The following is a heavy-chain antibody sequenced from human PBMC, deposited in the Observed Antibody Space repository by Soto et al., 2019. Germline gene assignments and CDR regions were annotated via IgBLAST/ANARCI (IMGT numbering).Heavy chain of an antibody. CDR3: AKDPFDS. Sequence: QVQLVESGGGVVQPGRSLRLSCAASGFTFSSYGMHWVRQAPGKGLEWVAVISYDGSNKYYADSVKGRFTISRDNSKNTLYLQMNSRRAEDTAVYYCAKDPFDSWGQGTLVTVSS. V-gene: IGHV3-30*18. CDR1: GFTFSSYG. CDR2: ISYDGSNK. J-gene: IGHJ4*02.